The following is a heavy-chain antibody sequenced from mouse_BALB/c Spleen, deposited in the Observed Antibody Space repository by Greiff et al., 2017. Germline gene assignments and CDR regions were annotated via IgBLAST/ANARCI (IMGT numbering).Heavy chain of an antibody. J-gene: IGHJ2*02. CDR2: IWSGGST. V-gene: IGHV2-2*01. Sequence: QVQLKQSGPGLVQPSQSLSITCTVSGFSLTSYGVHWVRQSPGKGLEWLGVIWSGGSTDYNDAFISRLSISKDNAKSQVFFKMHSLQADDTAIYYCAKNYYGSGFDYWGQGTSLTVSS. CDR1: GFSLTSYG. CDR3: AKNYYGSGFDY. D-gene: IGHD1-1*01.